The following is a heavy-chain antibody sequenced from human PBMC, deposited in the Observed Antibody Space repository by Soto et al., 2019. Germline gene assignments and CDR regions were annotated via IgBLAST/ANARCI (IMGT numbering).Heavy chain of an antibody. CDR3: ARGEERELLRAFDI. CDR2: INHSGST. Sequence: SETLSLTCAVYGGSFSGYYWSWIRQPPGKGLEWIGEINHSGSTNYNPSLKSRVTISVDTSKNQFSLKLSSVTAADPAVYYCARGEERELLRAFDIWGQGTMVTVSS. D-gene: IGHD1-26*01. V-gene: IGHV4-34*01. J-gene: IGHJ3*02. CDR1: GGSFSGYY.